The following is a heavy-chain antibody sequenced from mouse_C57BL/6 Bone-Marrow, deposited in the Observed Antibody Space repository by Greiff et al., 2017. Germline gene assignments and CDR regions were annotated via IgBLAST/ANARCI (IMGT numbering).Heavy chain of an antibody. Sequence: EVQGVESGGGLVKPGGSLKLSCAASGFTFSSYAMSWVRQTPEKRLEWVATISDGGSYTYYPDNVKGRFTISRDNAKNNLYLQMSHLKSEDTAMYYCARDRELFYAMDYWGQGTSVTVSS. CDR2: ISDGGSYT. CDR1: GFTFSSYA. D-gene: IGHD3-3*01. CDR3: ARDRELFYAMDY. J-gene: IGHJ4*01. V-gene: IGHV5-4*01.